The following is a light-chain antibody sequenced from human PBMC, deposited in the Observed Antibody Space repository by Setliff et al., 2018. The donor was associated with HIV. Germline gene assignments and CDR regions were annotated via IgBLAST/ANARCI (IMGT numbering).Light chain of an antibody. CDR2: SAN. CDR1: SSNIGSNT. J-gene: IGLJ1*01. Sequence: QSALTRPPLASGTPGQRVTISCSGSSSNIGSNTVNWYQHLPALAPKFLIYSANRRPAVVPDRFSGSKSGTSASLAISGLQSDEEADYYCAAWYDSMNGYVFGTGTKVTVL. CDR3: AAWYDSMNGYV. V-gene: IGLV1-44*01.